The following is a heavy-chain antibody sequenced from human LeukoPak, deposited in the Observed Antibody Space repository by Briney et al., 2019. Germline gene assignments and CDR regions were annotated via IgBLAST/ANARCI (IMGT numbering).Heavy chain of an antibody. CDR2: FDPEEAKM. Sequence: ASVTVSCKVSGNSLSELSIQWVRQAPGKGLECMGGFDPEEAKMVYAQNFQGRVTMTEDTSTQTAYMELSGLTSDDTAVYYCTTRSGDFWSGSVNRGQGSLVTVSS. V-gene: IGHV1-24*01. D-gene: IGHD3-3*01. CDR3: TTRSGDFWSGSVN. J-gene: IGHJ4*02. CDR1: GNSLSELS.